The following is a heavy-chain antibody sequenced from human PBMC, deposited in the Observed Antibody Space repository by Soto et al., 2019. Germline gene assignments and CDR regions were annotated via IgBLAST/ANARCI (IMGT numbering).Heavy chain of an antibody. CDR3: ARGFGRFNY. CDR1: GFTFNDFE. V-gene: IGHV3-48*03. Sequence: EVQLLESGGGLVQPGGSLRLSCGVSGFTFNDFEMNWVRQAPGKGPEWLAYIDGSGATKKYADSVRGRFTISRDNPNNSLFLQMSSLSAADPAIYYCARGFGRFNYWGQGTLVSGSS. CDR2: IDGSGATK. D-gene: IGHD3-10*01. J-gene: IGHJ4*02.